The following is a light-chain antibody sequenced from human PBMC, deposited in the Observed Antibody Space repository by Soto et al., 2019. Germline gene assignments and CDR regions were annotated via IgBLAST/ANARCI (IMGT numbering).Light chain of an antibody. Sequence: DIQMTQSPSSLSASVGARVTITCRASQSISSYLNWYQQKPGKAPKLLIYAASSLQSGVPSRFSGSGSGTDFTLTISSLQPEDFATYYCQHSYSTLYTFGQGTKLEIK. CDR1: QSISSY. V-gene: IGKV1-39*01. CDR2: AAS. J-gene: IGKJ2*01. CDR3: QHSYSTLYT.